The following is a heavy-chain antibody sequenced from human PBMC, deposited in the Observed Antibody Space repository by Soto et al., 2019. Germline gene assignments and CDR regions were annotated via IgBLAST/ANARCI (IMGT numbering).Heavy chain of an antibody. CDR3: AMKQAGFFYGIDY. CDR1: GGSISTGGYY. D-gene: IGHD3-3*01. V-gene: IGHV4-31*03. J-gene: IGHJ4*02. CDR2: IDGSGYT. Sequence: KPSETLSLTCTVSGGSISTGGYYWSWIRQYPGKGLEWLGYIDGSGYTFYNPSLQSRLTLSMDTSKNQFSLKLSSATAADTAVYFCAMKQAGFFYGIDYWGQGTLVTVSS.